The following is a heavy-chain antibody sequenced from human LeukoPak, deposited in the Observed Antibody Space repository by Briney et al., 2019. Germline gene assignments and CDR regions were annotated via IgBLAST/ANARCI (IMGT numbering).Heavy chain of an antibody. CDR1: GYRFTSSY. CDR3: AREEGLSGTYYDAFDI. V-gene: IGHV1-46*04. CDR2: INPSGGTT. J-gene: IGHJ3*02. Sequence: ASVKVSCKASGYRFTSSYMHWVRQAPGQGLEWKGIINPSGGTTTYAQKLQGRVTMTWDMSTATAYMDLSSLTSEDTAIYYCAREEGLSGTYYDAFDIWGEGTMVTVSS. D-gene: IGHD1-26*01.